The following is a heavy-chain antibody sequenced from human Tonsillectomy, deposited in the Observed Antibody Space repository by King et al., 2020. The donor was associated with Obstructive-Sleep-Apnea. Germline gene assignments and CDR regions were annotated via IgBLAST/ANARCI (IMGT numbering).Heavy chain of an antibody. Sequence: QVQLQESGPGLVKPSQTLSLTCTVSGGSISSGGYYWSCIRQPPGKGLEWIGYIYYSGSTYYNPSLQSRVTISVDTSKNQFSLKLSSVTAADTAVYYCARDRGSGSYLRGVYYYGMDVWGQGTTVTVSS. CDR1: GGSISSGGYY. D-gene: IGHD3-10*01. CDR2: IYYSGST. J-gene: IGHJ6*02. CDR3: ARDRGSGSYLRGVYYYGMDV. V-gene: IGHV4-31*03.